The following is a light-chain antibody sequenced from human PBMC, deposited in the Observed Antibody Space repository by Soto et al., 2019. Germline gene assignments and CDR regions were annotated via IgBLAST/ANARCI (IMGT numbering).Light chain of an antibody. J-gene: IGKJ3*01. CDR2: AAS. Sequence: IQMTQSPSSLSASVGNSVTLTCRASQSISSYLNWYQQKPGKAPKLMIYAASSLQSGVPSRFSGSGSGTDFTLTISSLQTEDFATYYCQQSYSTPRTFGPGTKVDIK. CDR1: QSISSY. V-gene: IGKV1-39*01. CDR3: QQSYSTPRT.